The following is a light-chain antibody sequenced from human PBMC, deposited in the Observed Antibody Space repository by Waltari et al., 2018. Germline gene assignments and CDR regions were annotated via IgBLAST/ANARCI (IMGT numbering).Light chain of an antibody. J-gene: IGLJ3*02. V-gene: IGLV2-23*01. CDR2: DAL. CDR3: CSYAGSTTPNWV. CDR1: SSDVGSYHF. Sequence: QSALTQPASVSGSPGQSITISCTGISSDVGSYHFVSCYQQHPGKAPKLMIYDALRRPSGVSDRFSGSKSGNTASLTISGLQGEDEGDYYCCSYAGSTTPNWVFGGGTKLTVL.